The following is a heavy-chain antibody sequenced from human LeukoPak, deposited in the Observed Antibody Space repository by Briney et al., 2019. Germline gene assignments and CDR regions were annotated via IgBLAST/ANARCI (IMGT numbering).Heavy chain of an antibody. CDR1: GGSTSGYY. Sequence: SGTLSLTCTVSGGSTSGYYWSWIRQPPGKGLEWIGDIYYSGSTNYNPSLTSRVTISVDTSKNQFSLKLNSVTAADTAVYYCARGWDGIAVAGSFDYWGQGTQVTVSS. CDR3: ARGWDGIAVAGSFDY. CDR2: IYYSGST. V-gene: IGHV4-59*01. J-gene: IGHJ4*02. D-gene: IGHD6-19*01.